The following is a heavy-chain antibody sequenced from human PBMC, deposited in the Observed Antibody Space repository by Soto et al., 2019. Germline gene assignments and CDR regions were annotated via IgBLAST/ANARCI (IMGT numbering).Heavy chain of an antibody. D-gene: IGHD3-3*01. CDR1: GGSVSSGSYY. J-gene: IGHJ4*02. Sequence: PSETLSFTCTVSGGSVSSGSYYWSWIRQPPGKGLEWIGYIYYSGSTNYNPSLKSRVTISVDTSKNQFSLKLSSVTAADTAVYYCARAETITIFGVVPGPDYWGQGTLVTVSS. CDR2: IYYSGST. CDR3: ARAETITIFGVVPGPDY. V-gene: IGHV4-61*01.